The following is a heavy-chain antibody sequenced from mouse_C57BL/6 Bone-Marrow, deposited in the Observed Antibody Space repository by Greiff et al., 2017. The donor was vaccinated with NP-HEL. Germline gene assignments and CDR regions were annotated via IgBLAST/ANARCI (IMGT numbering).Heavy chain of an antibody. V-gene: IGHV1-82*01. CDR1: GYAFSSSW. CDR2: IYPGDGDP. J-gene: IGHJ3*01. Sequence: VQLQQSGPELVKPGASVKISCKASGYAFSSSWMNWVKQRPGQGLEWIGRIYPGDGDPNYNGKFKGKATLTADKSSRTAYMQLSSRTSDDAAVDFCARAGNYGAWFAYWGQGTLVTVSA. CDR3: ARAGNYGAWFAY. D-gene: IGHD2-1*01.